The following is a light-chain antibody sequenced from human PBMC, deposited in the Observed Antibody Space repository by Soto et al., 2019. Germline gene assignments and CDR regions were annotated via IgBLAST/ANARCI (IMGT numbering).Light chain of an antibody. Sequence: DIQMTQSPSTLSASVGDRVTITCRASQSISNWLAWYQQKPGKAPKLLIYAASNVASGVPSRFSGSGSGTEFTLAISSLQPDDFATYYCQQYSTYPWTFGQGTKVEIK. CDR3: QQYSTYPWT. CDR2: AAS. CDR1: QSISNW. V-gene: IGKV1-5*01. J-gene: IGKJ1*01.